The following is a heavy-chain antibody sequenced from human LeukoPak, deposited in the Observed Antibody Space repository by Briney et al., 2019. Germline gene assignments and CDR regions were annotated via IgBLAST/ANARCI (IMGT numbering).Heavy chain of an antibody. J-gene: IGHJ4*02. D-gene: IGHD1-26*01. Sequence: PGGSLRLSCAASGFTFSSYAMSWVRQAPGKGLEWVSAISGSGGSTYYADSVKGRFTISRDNSKNTLYLQMNSLRAEDTAVYYCAKPLRPGSYNEAFFDYWGQGTLVTVSS. V-gene: IGHV3-23*01. CDR3: AKPLRPGSYNEAFFDY. CDR2: ISGSGGST. CDR1: GFTFSSYA.